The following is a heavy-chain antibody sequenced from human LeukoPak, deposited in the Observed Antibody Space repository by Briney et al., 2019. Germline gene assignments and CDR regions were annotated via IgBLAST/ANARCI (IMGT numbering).Heavy chain of an antibody. D-gene: IGHD3-22*01. CDR1: GFTFSSYS. CDR2: ISSSSSYI. V-gene: IGHV3-21*01. Sequence: PGRSLRLSCAASGFTFSSYSMNWVRQAPGKGLEWVSSISSSSSYIYYADSVKGRFTISRDNAKNSLYLQMNSLRAEDTAVYYCARDPYYYDSSGYCWGQGTLVTVSS. J-gene: IGHJ4*02. CDR3: ARDPYYYDSSGYC.